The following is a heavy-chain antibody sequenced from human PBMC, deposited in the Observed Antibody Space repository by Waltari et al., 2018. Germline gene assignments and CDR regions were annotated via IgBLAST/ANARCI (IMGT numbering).Heavy chain of an antibody. V-gene: IGHV3-21*01. D-gene: IGHD2-21*02. CDR1: GFPFGDYT. J-gene: IGHJ2*01. CDR2: ISGRTTYI. Sequence: EVQLWESGGGLVRPGGSLSLSGVAFGFPFGDYTITWFRHTPARGLEWVSSISGRTTYIYYADSVKGQFAISRDNARTSLDLQMNSLKVEDTAVYYCTRGAREEVVVTYLDWKFDVWGRGTLVTVSS. CDR3: TRGAREEVVVTYLDWKFDV.